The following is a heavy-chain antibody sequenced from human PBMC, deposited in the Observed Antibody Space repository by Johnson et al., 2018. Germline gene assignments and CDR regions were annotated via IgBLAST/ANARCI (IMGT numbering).Heavy chain of an antibody. D-gene: IGHD3-3*01. CDR3: AKEKENDFWSGQSDAFDI. CDR2: ISGSGGST. CDR1: GFTFSSYA. Sequence: EVQLVESGGGLVQPGGSLRLSCAASGFTFSSYAMSWVRQAPGKGLEWVPAISGSGGSTYYADSVKGRFTISRDNSKNTLYLQMNSRRAEDTAVYYCAKEKENDFWSGQSDAFDIWGQGTMVTVSS. V-gene: IGHV3-23*04. J-gene: IGHJ3*02.